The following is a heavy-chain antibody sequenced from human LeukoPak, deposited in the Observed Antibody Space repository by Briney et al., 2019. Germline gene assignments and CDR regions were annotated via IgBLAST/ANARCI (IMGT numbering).Heavy chain of an antibody. Sequence: GGSLRLSCAASGFTFSNYEMNWVRQAPGKGLEWVSFISRSGATIYYTDSVKGRFTISRDNAKNSLYLQMNSLRAEDTAVYYCASDIWSGYREDYWGQGTLVTVSS. J-gene: IGHJ4*02. CDR1: GFTFSNYE. CDR3: ASDIWSGYREDY. CDR2: ISRSGATI. D-gene: IGHD3-3*01. V-gene: IGHV3-48*03.